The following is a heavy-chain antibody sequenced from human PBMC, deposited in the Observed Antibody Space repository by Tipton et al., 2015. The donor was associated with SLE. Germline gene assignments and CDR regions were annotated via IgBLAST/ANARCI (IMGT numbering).Heavy chain of an antibody. D-gene: IGHD2-2*01. V-gene: IGHV4-34*01. CDR2: INHTGIT. Sequence: LRLSCAVYGGSFSGYYWSWIRQPPGKGLEWIGEINHTGITNYNPSLKSRVTMSVDTSKNQFSLKLSSVTAADTAVYYCAGGLPVHFDYWGQGTLVTVSS. CDR3: AGGLPVHFDY. J-gene: IGHJ4*02. CDR1: GGSFSGYY.